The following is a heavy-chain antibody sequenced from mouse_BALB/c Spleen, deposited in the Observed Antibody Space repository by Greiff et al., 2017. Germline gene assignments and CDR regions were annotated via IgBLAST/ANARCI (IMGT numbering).Heavy chain of an antibody. D-gene: IGHD2-1*01. Sequence: VQLKESGPELVKPGASVKMSCKASGYTFTSYVMHWVKQKPGQGLEWIGYINPYNDGTKYNEKFKGKATLTSDKSSSTAYMELSSLTSEDSAVYYCARCGGNSWFAYWGQGTLVTVSA. V-gene: IGHV1-14*01. CDR2: INPYNDGT. CDR3: ARCGGNSWFAY. J-gene: IGHJ3*01. CDR1: GYTFTSYV.